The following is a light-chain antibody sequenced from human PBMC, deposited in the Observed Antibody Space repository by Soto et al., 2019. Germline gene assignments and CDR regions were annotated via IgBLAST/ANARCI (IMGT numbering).Light chain of an antibody. CDR3: VSYTTSASYV. CDR1: SSDVGNYIF. Sequence: QSALTQPASVSGSPGQSITISCTATSSDVGNYIFVSWYRQHPGKAPKLMIYDINNRPSGVSNRFSGSKPGNTASLTISGLQAEDEADYYCVSYTTSASYVFGTGTKVTVL. J-gene: IGLJ1*01. V-gene: IGLV2-14*01. CDR2: DIN.